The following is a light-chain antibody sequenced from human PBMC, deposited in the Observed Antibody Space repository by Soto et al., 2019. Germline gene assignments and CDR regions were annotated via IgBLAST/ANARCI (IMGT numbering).Light chain of an antibody. Sequence: DIQMTQSPSSLSASVGDRVTITCRASQGITNSLAWYQQKPGKVPKLLIYAASTLQLGVPSRFTGSGSGTDFTLTISSLKPEDFATYSCQNYNNAPLTFGPGTKVDI. J-gene: IGKJ3*01. V-gene: IGKV1-27*01. CDR2: AAS. CDR1: QGITNS. CDR3: QNYNNAPLT.